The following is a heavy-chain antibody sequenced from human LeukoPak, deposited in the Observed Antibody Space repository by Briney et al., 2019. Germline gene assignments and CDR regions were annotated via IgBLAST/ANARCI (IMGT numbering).Heavy chain of an antibody. Sequence: GSLRLSCAASGFTFSSYSMNWVRQAPGKGLEWVSSISSSSSYIYYADSVKGRFTISRDNAKNSLYLQMNSLRAEDTAVYYCARDLYYYDSSGYYGYYYYYMDVWGKGTTVTVSS. CDR2: ISSSSSYI. V-gene: IGHV3-21*01. CDR3: ARDLYYYDSSGYYGYYYYYMDV. CDR1: GFTFSSYS. J-gene: IGHJ6*03. D-gene: IGHD3-22*01.